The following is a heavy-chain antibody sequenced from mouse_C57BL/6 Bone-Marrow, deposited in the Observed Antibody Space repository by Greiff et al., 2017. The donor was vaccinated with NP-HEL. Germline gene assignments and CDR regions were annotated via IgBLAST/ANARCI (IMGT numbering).Heavy chain of an antibody. CDR3: ARNKAAISYYFDY. J-gene: IGHJ2*01. V-gene: IGHV2-2*01. CDR2: IWSGGST. D-gene: IGHD1-2*01. Sequence: VQLQQSGPGLVQPSQSLSITCTVSGFSLTSYGVHWVRQSPGKGLEWLGVIWSGGSTDYNAAFISRLSISKDNSKSQVFFKMNSLQADDTAIYYCARNKAAISYYFDYWGQGTTLTVSS. CDR1: GFSLTSYG.